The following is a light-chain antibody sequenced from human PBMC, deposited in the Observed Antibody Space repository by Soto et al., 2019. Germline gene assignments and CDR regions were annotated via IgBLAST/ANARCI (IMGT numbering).Light chain of an antibody. Sequence: QAVVTQEPSFSVSPGGTVTLTCGFSSGSVPRHYYPSWYQQTPGQAPRTLIYDTNTRASGVPDRFSGSILGNKAALTITGAQADDESDYYCVLYMGSGISVFGGGTQLTVL. CDR2: DTN. J-gene: IGLJ2*01. CDR3: VLYMGSGISV. V-gene: IGLV8-61*01. CDR1: SGSVPRHYY.